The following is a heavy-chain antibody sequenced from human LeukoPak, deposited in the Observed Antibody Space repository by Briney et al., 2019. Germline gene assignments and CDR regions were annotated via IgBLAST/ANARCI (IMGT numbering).Heavy chain of an antibody. V-gene: IGHV3-7*01. J-gene: IGHJ4*02. Sequence: GGSLRLSCAASGFTFSSYWMSWVRQAPGKGLEWVANIKQDGSEKYYVDSVKGRFTIPRDNAKNSLYLQMNSLRAEDTAVYYCARTRSSGGLYYFDYWGQGTLVTVSS. CDR1: GFTFSSYW. CDR3: ARTRSSGGLYYFDY. CDR2: IKQDGSEK. D-gene: IGHD6-6*01.